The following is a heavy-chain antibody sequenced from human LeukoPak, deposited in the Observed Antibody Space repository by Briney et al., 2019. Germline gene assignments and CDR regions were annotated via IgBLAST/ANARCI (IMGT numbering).Heavy chain of an antibody. CDR1: GGTFSSYA. J-gene: IGHJ6*02. V-gene: IGHV1-69*04. CDR3: ARAGYYGSGISAFYYYGMDV. D-gene: IGHD3-10*01. CDR2: IIPILGIA. Sequence: SVKVSCKASGGTFSSYAISCVRQAPGQGLEWMGRIIPILGIANYAQKFQGRVTITADKSTSTAYIELSSLRSEDTAVYYRARAGYYGSGISAFYYYGMDVWGQGTTVTVSS.